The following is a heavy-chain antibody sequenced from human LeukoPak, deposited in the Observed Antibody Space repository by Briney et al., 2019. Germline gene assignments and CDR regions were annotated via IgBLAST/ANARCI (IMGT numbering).Heavy chain of an antibody. Sequence: ASVKVSCKASGYTFTGYYMHWVRQAPGQGLEWMGWINPNSGGTNYAQKFQGWVTMTRDTSISTAYMELSRLRSDDTAVYYCAREMATEYYYYYGMDVWGQGTTVTVSS. CDR2: INPNSGGT. D-gene: IGHD5-24*01. J-gene: IGHJ6*02. V-gene: IGHV1-2*04. CDR3: AREMATEYYYYYGMDV. CDR1: GYTFTGYY.